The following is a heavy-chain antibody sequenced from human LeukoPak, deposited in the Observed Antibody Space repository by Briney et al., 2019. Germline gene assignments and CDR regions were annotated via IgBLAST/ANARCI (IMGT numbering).Heavy chain of an antibody. J-gene: IGHJ6*03. Sequence: GASVKVSCKASGYTFTGYYMHWVRQAPGQGLEWMGWINPNSGGTNYAQKFQGRVTMTRDTSISTAYMELSRLRSDDTAVYYCARGKITIFGVVHGDYYYYYMDVWGKGTTVTVSS. CDR1: GYTFTGYY. CDR2: INPNSGGT. D-gene: IGHD3-3*01. V-gene: IGHV1-2*02. CDR3: ARGKITIFGVVHGDYYYYYMDV.